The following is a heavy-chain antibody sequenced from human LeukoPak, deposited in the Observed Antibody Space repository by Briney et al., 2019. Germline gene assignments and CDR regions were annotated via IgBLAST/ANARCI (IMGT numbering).Heavy chain of an antibody. D-gene: IGHD6-13*01. V-gene: IGHV3-33*01. CDR3: ARDVLPGSSWYYFDY. CDR2: IWYDGSNK. Sequence: GSLILSFAASGFTFSSYGMHWVRQAPGKGLEWVAVIWYDGSNKYYADSVKGRFTISRDNSKNTLYLQMNSLRAEDTAVYYCARDVLPGSSWYYFDYWGQGTLVTVSS. CDR1: GFTFSSYG. J-gene: IGHJ4*02.